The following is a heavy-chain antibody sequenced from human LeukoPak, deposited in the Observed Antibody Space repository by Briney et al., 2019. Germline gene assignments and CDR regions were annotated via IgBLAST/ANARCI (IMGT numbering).Heavy chain of an antibody. CDR3: ARGGSDTAMAHDY. Sequence: QAGGSLRLSCAASGFTFSNHWMHWVRQAPGKGLMWVSRINRGGSRTDYADSVKGRFTISRDDAKNTLYLQLNSLRAEDTAVYFCARGGSDTAMAHDYWGRGTLVTVSS. J-gene: IGHJ4*02. CDR1: GFTFSNHW. V-gene: IGHV3-74*01. CDR2: INRGGSRT. D-gene: IGHD5-18*01.